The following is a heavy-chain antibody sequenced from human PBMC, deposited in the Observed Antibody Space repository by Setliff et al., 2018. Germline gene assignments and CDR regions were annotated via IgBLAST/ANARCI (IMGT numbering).Heavy chain of an antibody. V-gene: IGHV1-2*04. D-gene: IGHD4-17*01. J-gene: IGHJ4*02. CDR3: ARDLSTTVMTRSWYYFDY. Sequence: ASVKVSCKASGYTFTGYYMHWVRQAPGQGLEWMGWINPNSGGTNYAQKFQGWVTMTTDTSTSTAYMELRSLRSDDTAMYYCARDLSTTVMTRSWYYFDYWGQGTLVTVSP. CDR2: INPNSGGT. CDR1: GYTFTGYY.